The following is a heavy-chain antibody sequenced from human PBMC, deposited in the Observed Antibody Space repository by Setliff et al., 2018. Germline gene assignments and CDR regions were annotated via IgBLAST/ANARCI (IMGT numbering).Heavy chain of an antibody. Sequence: SETLSLTCTVSGGSISSYYWSWIRQPAGKGLEWIGHIYIGGSADYNPSLKSRVTMSIDTSKNQFSLELNSVTAADMAVYYCAREQWLDPPGYYYMDVWAKGTTVTVSS. CDR3: AREQWLDPPGYYYMDV. CDR2: IYIGGSA. D-gene: IGHD6-19*01. CDR1: GGSISSYY. V-gene: IGHV4-4*07. J-gene: IGHJ6*03.